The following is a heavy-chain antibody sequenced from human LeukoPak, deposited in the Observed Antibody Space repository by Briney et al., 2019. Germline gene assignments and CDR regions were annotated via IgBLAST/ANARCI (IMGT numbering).Heavy chain of an antibody. J-gene: IGHJ6*03. D-gene: IGHD6-13*01. CDR1: GYTFTSYD. Sequence: ASVKVSCKASGYTFTSYDINWVRQATGQGLEWMGWMNPNSGNTGYAQKFQGRVTMTRNTSISTAYMELSSLRSEDTAVYYCAGGPYSSSWYSLRYYYYYMDVWGKETTVTVSS. CDR3: AGGPYSSSWYSLRYYYYYMDV. CDR2: MNPNSGNT. V-gene: IGHV1-8*01.